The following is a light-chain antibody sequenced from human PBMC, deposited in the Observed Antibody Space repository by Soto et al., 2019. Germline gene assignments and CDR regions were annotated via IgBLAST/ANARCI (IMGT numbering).Light chain of an antibody. CDR1: QSVSSN. Sequence: EIVITQSPATLSVSPGERATLSCRASQSVSSNLAWYQQKPGQAPRLLMYDVSTRASAAPARFSGSGSGSEFTLTISSLQPEDFATYYCQQSSTAPFTFGPGTKVDIK. CDR3: QQSSTAPFT. V-gene: IGKV3-15*01. CDR2: DVS. J-gene: IGKJ3*01.